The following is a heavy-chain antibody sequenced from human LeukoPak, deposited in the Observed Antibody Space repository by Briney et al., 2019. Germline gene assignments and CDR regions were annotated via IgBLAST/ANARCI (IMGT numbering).Heavy chain of an antibody. D-gene: IGHD1-26*01. CDR1: GYTFTGYY. V-gene: IGHV1-2*02. CDR2: ISPNSGGT. Sequence: ASVKVSCKASGYTFTGYYMHWVRQAPGQGLEWMGWISPNSGGTNYAQKFQGRVTMTRDTSISPAYMELSRLRSDDTAVYYCARDAGKMIVGATTNTNDAFDIWGQGTMVTVSS. CDR3: ARDAGKMIVGATTNTNDAFDI. J-gene: IGHJ3*02.